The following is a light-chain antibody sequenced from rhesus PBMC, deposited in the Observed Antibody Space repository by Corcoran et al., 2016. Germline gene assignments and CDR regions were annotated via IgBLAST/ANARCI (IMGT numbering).Light chain of an antibody. CDR3: HHSYVTPYS. Sequence: DIQMTQSPYSLSASVGDRVTITCRASENVKNYLHWYQQKPGKVPKLLIDAASTVQSGVPSRYSGSGSGTDYTFTSSSLQPEDVATYYCHHSYVTPYSFGHGTKVEI. V-gene: IGKV1-74*01. J-gene: IGKJ2*01. CDR1: ENVKNY. CDR2: AAS.